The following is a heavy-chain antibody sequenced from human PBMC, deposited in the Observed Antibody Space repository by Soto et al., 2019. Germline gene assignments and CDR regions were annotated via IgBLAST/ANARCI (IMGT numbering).Heavy chain of an antibody. D-gene: IGHD4-17*01. J-gene: IGHJ3*01. CDR1: EFALSSNA. V-gene: IGHV3-23*01. CDR3: ARPYGGKIGDAPDL. CDR2: ISDAAGSA. Sequence: GGPLRLPFLASEFALSSNAMSWVRKVPGKGLEWASTISDAAGSAYYVDSVKGRFTISRDNSKKTLYLKMNSLRAEDSAVYYCARPYGGKIGDAPDLWGPGTMVTVSS.